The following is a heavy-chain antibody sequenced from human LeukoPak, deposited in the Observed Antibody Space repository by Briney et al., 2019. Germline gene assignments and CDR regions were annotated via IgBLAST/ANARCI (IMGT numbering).Heavy chain of an antibody. CDR3: ARDTYVKMATIRAGRYYYYMDV. D-gene: IGHD5-24*01. V-gene: IGHV1-69*05. J-gene: IGHJ6*03. Sequence: GASVKVSCKASGGTFSSYAISWVRQAPGQGLEWMGGIIPIFGTANYAQKFQGRVTITTDESTSTAYMELSSLRSEDTAVYYCARDTYVKMATIRAGRYYYYMDVWGKGTTVTVSS. CDR1: GGTFSSYA. CDR2: IIPIFGTA.